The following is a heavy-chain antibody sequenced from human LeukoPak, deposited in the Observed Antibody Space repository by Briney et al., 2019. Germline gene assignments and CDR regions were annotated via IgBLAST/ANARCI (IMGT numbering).Heavy chain of an antibody. J-gene: IGHJ4*02. D-gene: IGHD2-15*01. CDR3: LIGCSGGSCYEQPDY. Sequence: ASVKVSCKASGFTFTGYYMHWVRQAPGQGLEWMGRINPNSGGTNYAQKFQGRVTMTRDTSISTAYMELSRLRSDDTAVYYCLIGCSGGSCYEQPDYWGQGTLVTVSS. CDR2: INPNSGGT. V-gene: IGHV1-2*06. CDR1: GFTFTGYY.